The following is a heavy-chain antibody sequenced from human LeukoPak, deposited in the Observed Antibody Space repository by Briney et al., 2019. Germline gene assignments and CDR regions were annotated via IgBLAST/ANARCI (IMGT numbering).Heavy chain of an antibody. Sequence: SVKVSCKASGGTFSSYAISWVRQAPGQGLEWMGRIIPILGIANYAQKFQGRVTMTRDTSTSTVYMELSSLRSEDTAVYYCARGRVTQQYYYYYYGMDVWGQGTTVTVSS. D-gene: IGHD1-1*01. CDR3: ARGRVTQQYYYYYYGMDV. J-gene: IGHJ6*02. CDR1: GGTFSSYA. CDR2: IIPILGIA. V-gene: IGHV1-69*04.